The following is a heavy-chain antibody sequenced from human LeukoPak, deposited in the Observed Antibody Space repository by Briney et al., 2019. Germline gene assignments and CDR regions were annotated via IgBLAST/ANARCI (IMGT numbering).Heavy chain of an antibody. CDR2: INPNSGAT. V-gene: IGHV1-2*06. CDR1: GYMFNAHY. Sequence: ASVKVSCKASGYMFNAHYMHWVRQAPGQGLEWMGRINPNSGATNYAQKFQGRVTMTRDTSINTAYMDLSRLRSDDTAVFYCARIVPALDAFDIWGQGTMVTVSS. J-gene: IGHJ3*02. D-gene: IGHD2-2*01. CDR3: ARIVPALDAFDI.